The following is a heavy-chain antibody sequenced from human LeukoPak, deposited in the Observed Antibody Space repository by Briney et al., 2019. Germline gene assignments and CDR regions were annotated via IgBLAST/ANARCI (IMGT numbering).Heavy chain of an antibody. V-gene: IGHV4-39*01. Sequence: SQTLSLTCTVSGDSVSNVSYYWAWVRQPPGECIGWIANVYYSGSTYYNPSLKSRVAISVDTSKKQFSLTLSSVTAADTGVYFCASLVRGGSFYYYMDVWGRGTSVTVSS. CDR3: ASLVRGGSFYYYMDV. J-gene: IGHJ6*03. D-gene: IGHD3-10*01. CDR1: GDSVSNVSYY. CDR2: VYYSGST.